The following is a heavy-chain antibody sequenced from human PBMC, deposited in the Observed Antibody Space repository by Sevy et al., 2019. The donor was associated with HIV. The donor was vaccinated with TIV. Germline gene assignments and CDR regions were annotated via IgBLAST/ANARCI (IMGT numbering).Heavy chain of an antibody. CDR1: GFSFSYYG. J-gene: IGHJ6*02. V-gene: IGHV3-30*18. D-gene: IGHD1-26*01. Sequence: GGSLRLSCIGSGFSFSYYGIHWVRQSPGKGLDWVALISHDGINEYYADSVKGRYTISRDNSKNTVYLEMNSLRNEDTAIYFCANAYSGSYSHSYLYALDVWGQGTTVTVSS. CDR3: ANAYSGSYSHSYLYALDV. CDR2: ISHDGINE.